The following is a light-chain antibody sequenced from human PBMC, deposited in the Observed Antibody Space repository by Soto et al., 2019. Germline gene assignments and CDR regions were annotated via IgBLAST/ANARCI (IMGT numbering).Light chain of an antibody. Sequence: QSVLTQPPSTSGTPGQRVSISSSGSSSNIGSNYVYWYQQLPGTAPKLLIYRNNQRPSGVPDRFSGSKSGTSASLAISGLRSEDEADYFCAAWDDSLRALVFGGGTKLTVL. CDR2: RNN. V-gene: IGLV1-47*01. J-gene: IGLJ2*01. CDR3: AAWDDSLRALV. CDR1: SSNIGSNY.